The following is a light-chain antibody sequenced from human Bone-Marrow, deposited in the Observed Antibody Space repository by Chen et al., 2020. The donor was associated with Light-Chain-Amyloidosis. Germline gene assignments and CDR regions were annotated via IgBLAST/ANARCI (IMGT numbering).Light chain of an antibody. V-gene: IGLV3-25*03. CDR1: VLPTKY. CDR3: QSAESSGTYEVI. J-gene: IGLJ2*01. CDR2: IET. Sequence: SYELTQPPSASVSPGQTARITCSGAVLPTKYAYWFQQKPGQAPVLVIPIETERPSGISMRVSGASSGTTATLPVSGVQADDEADYHCQSAESSGTYEVIFGGGTKLTVL.